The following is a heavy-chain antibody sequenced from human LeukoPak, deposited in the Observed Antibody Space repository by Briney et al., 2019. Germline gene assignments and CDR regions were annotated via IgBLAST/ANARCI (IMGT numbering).Heavy chain of an antibody. V-gene: IGHV1-2*02. Sequence: GASVKVSCKASGYTFTGYYMHWVRQAPGQGLEWMGWINPNSGGTNYAQKFQGRVTMTRDTSINTAYMELSRLRSDDTAVYYCASILGYCSGGDCLDYWGQGTLVTVSS. CDR2: INPNSGGT. CDR3: ASILGYCSGGDCLDY. J-gene: IGHJ4*02. CDR1: GYTFTGYY. D-gene: IGHD2-15*01.